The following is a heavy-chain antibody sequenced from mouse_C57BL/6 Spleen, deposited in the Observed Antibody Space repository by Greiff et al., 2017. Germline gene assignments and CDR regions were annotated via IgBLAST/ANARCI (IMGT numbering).Heavy chain of an antibody. J-gene: IGHJ1*03. Sequence: VQLQQSGPELVKPGASVKISCKASGYTFTDYYMNWVKQSHGKSLEWIGDINPNNGGTSYNQKFKGKATLTVDKSSSTAYMELRSLTSEDSAVYYCARSHSIWYFDVWGTGTTVTVSS. CDR3: ARSHSIWYFDV. CDR2: INPNNGGT. CDR1: GYTFTDYY. D-gene: IGHD2-10*02. V-gene: IGHV1-26*01.